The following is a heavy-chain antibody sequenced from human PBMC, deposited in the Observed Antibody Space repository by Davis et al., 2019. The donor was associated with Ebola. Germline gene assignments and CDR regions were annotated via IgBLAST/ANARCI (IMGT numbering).Heavy chain of an antibody. CDR3: ARVSMATISY. D-gene: IGHD5-24*01. V-gene: IGHV3-21*01. J-gene: IGHJ4*02. CDR1: GFIFSSYV. Sequence: GGPLRLSCAASGFIFSSYVMSWVRQAPGKGLEWVSTLGTSADTYYADSVKGRFTISRDNAKNSLYLQMNSLRAEDTAVYYCARVSMATISYWGQGTLVTVSS. CDR2: LGTSADT.